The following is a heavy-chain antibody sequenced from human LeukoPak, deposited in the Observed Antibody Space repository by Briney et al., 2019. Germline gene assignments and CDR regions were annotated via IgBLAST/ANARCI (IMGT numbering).Heavy chain of an antibody. CDR2: ISSNGGST. CDR3: ARGYSGSYYFDY. V-gene: IGHV3-64*01. J-gene: IGHJ4*02. Sequence: GGSLRLSCAASGFTFSSYAMHWVRQAPGKGLEYVSAISSNGGSTYYANSVKGRFTISRDNSKNTLYLQMGSLRAEDMAVYYCARGYSGSYYFDYWGQGTLVTVSS. D-gene: IGHD1-26*01. CDR1: GFTFSSYA.